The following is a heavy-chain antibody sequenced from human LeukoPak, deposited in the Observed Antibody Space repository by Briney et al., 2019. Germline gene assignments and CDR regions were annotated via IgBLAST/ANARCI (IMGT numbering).Heavy chain of an antibody. Sequence: GESLKISCKGSGHSFTSYWIGWVRQMPGKGLEWMGIIYPGDSDTRYSPSFQGQVTISADKSISTAYLQWSSLKASDTAMYYCARPVSSSWLYFDYWGQGTLVTVSS. D-gene: IGHD6-13*01. CDR2: IYPGDSDT. J-gene: IGHJ4*02. CDR3: ARPVSSSWLYFDY. CDR1: GHSFTSYW. V-gene: IGHV5-51*01.